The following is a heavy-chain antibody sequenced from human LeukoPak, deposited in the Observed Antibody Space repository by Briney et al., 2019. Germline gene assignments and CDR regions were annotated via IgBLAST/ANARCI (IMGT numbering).Heavy chain of an antibody. Sequence: SETLSLTCTVSGGSISSSSYYWGWIRQPPGKGLEWIGSIYYSGSTYYNPSLKSRVTISVDTSKNQFSLKLSSVTAADTAVYYCARDWGGYSYGPQDPWGQGTLVTVSS. CDR2: IYYSGST. CDR3: ARDWGGYSYGPQDP. CDR1: GGSISSSSYY. V-gene: IGHV4-39*07. D-gene: IGHD5-18*01. J-gene: IGHJ5*02.